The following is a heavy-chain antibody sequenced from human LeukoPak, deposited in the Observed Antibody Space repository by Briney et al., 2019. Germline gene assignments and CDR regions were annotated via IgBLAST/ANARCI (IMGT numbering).Heavy chain of an antibody. J-gene: IGHJ4*02. CDR1: GFTFSSYG. CDR2: ISGSGGST. CDR3: AKPQEADLWVPDY. Sequence: GGSLRLSCAASGFTFSSYGMRWVRQAPGKGLERVSAISGSGGSTYYADSVKGRFTISRDNSKNTLYLQMNSLIPEDTALYYCAKPQEADLWVPDYWGQGTLVTVSS. D-gene: IGHD3-3*01. V-gene: IGHV3-23*01.